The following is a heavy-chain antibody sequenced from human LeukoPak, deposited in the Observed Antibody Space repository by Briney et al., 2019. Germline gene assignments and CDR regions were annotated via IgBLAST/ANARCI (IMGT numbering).Heavy chain of an antibody. V-gene: IGHV3-23*01. J-gene: IGHJ4*02. CDR3: AKRRGYYYDSSGYYRY. CDR1: GFTFSIYA. Sequence: GGSLRLSCAASGFTFSIYAMSWVRQAPGKGLGWVSAISGSGGSTYYADSVKGRFTISRDNSKNTLYLQMNSLRAEDTAVYYCAKRRGYYYDSSGYYRYWGQGTLVTVSS. D-gene: IGHD3-22*01. CDR2: ISGSGGST.